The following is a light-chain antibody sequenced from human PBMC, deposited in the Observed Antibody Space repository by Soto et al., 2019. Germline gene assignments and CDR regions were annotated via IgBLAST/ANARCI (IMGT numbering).Light chain of an antibody. CDR3: QQYNTHSRT. CDR1: QSISAS. CDR2: MAS. V-gene: IGKV1-5*03. Sequence: DIQMTQSPSTLSASVGDRVTITCRASQSISASLAWYQQKPRKPPILLIYMASSLQTGVPSRFSGSGSGTEFTLTISSLQPDDFATYYCQQYNTHSRTFGQGTKVDI. J-gene: IGKJ1*01.